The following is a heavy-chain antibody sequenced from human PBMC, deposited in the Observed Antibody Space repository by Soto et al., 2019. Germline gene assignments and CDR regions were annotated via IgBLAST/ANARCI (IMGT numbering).Heavy chain of an antibody. Sequence: GASVKVSCKASGYTFTSYGISWVRQAPGQGLEWMGWISAYNGNTNYAQKLQGRVTMTTDTSTSTAYMELRSLRSDDTAVYYCARSRYCSGGSCSGWFDPWGQGTLVTVSS. CDR1: GYTFTSYG. CDR2: ISAYNGNT. CDR3: ARSRYCSGGSCSGWFDP. V-gene: IGHV1-18*01. J-gene: IGHJ5*02. D-gene: IGHD2-15*01.